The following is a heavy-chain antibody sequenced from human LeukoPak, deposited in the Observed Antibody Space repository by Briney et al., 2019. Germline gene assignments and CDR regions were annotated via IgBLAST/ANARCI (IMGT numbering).Heavy chain of an antibody. CDR2: ISGSGGST. V-gene: IGHV3-23*01. CDR1: GFTFSSYA. CDR3: AKDSPDTMVRGVIISQIDY. D-gene: IGHD3-10*01. J-gene: IGHJ4*02. Sequence: GGSLRLSCAASGFTFSSYAMSWVRQAPGKGLEWVSAISGSGGSTYYADSVKGRFTISRDNSKNTLYLQMNSLRAEDTAVYYCAKDSPDTMVRGVIISQIDYWGQGTLVTVSS.